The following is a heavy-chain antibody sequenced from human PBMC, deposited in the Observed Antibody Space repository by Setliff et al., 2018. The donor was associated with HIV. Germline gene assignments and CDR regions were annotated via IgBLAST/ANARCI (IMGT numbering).Heavy chain of an antibody. J-gene: IGHJ4*02. Sequence: GASVKVSCKASGYTFTNYDINWVRQAAGQGLEWMAWMNPNTGNTGYAQKFRGRVTLTRNTSISTAYLELSSLRSEGTAMYYCARYEGVMTYAAYPLGHWGQGTLVTVSS. V-gene: IGHV1-8*02. D-gene: IGHD3-16*01. CDR2: MNPNTGNT. CDR1: GYTFTNYD. CDR3: ARYEGVMTYAAYPLGH.